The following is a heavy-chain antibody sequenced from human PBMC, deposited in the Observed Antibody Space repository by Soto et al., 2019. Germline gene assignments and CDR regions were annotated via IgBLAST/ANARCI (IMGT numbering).Heavy chain of an antibody. D-gene: IGHD5-18*01. CDR2: IYYSGST. Sequence: TLSLTCTVSDGSISSGDYYWSWIRQPPGKGLEWIGYIYYSGSTYYNPSLKSRVTISVDTSKNQFSLKLSSVTAADTAVYYCASSGYSYGYNVPGKFDYWGQGTLVTVSS. V-gene: IGHV4-30-4*01. J-gene: IGHJ4*02. CDR1: DGSISSGDYY. CDR3: ASSGYSYGYNVPGKFDY.